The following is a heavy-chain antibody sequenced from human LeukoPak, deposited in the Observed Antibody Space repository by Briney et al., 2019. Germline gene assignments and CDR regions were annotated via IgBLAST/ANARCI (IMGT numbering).Heavy chain of an antibody. CDR2: IIPIFGTA. Sequence: SVKVSCKASGGTFSSYAISWVRQAPGQGLEWMGGIIPIFGTANYARKFQGRVTITTDESTSTAYMELSSLRSEDTAVYYCARERGYSGYDLPQFDYWGQGTLVTVSS. CDR1: GGTFSSYA. D-gene: IGHD5-12*01. V-gene: IGHV1-69*05. J-gene: IGHJ4*02. CDR3: ARERGYSGYDLPQFDY.